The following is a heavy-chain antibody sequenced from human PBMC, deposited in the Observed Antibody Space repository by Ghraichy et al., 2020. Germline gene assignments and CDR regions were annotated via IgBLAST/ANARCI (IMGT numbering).Heavy chain of an antibody. J-gene: IGHJ6*03. V-gene: IGHV4-59*01. CDR2: IYYSGST. CDR3: ARGPSSSAIFGVVSDYYYMDV. CDR1: GGSISSYY. D-gene: IGHD3-3*01. Sequence: SETLSLTCTVSGGSISSYYWSWIRQPPGKGLEWIGYIYYSGSTNYNPSLKSRVTISVDTSKNQFSLKLSSVTAADTAVYYCARGPSSSAIFGVVSDYYYMDVWGKGTTVTVSS.